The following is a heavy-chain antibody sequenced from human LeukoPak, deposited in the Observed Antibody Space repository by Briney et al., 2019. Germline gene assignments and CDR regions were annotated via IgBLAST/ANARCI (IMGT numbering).Heavy chain of an antibody. V-gene: IGHV4-39*01. Sequence: SETLSLTCTVSGGSIRSSSYYCGWIRQPPGKGLEWIGSIYYSGSTYYNASLKSRGTISVDTSKNQFSLKLNSVTAADTAVYFCARQVVAVAGTGYFDYWGQGTLVTVSS. CDR3: ARQVVAVAGTGYFDY. J-gene: IGHJ4*02. CDR2: IYYSGST. D-gene: IGHD6-19*01. CDR1: GGSIRSSSYY.